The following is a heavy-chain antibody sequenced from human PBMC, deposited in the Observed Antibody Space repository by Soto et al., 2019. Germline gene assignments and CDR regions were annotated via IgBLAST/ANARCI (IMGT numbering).Heavy chain of an antibody. CDR1: GGTLLSYT. CDR3: AGGEGGTAMENV. D-gene: IGHD5-18*01. J-gene: IGHJ6*02. CDR2: IIPIFGIA. V-gene: IGHV1-69*01. Sequence: QVQLVQSGAEVKKPGSSVKVSCKASGGTLLSYTISWVRQAPGQGLEWMGGIIPIFGIANYAQKFQGRVTISEVESTGVAYLELSSLRSGDKAVYYCAGGEGGTAMENVLGQGTTVTVSS.